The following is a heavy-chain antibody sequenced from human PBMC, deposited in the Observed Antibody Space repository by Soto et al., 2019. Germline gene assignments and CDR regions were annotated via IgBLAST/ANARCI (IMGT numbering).Heavy chain of an antibody. V-gene: IGHV1-18*01. CDR3: ARGEWLLGLDY. J-gene: IGHJ4*02. Sequence: QVQLAQSGTEVRRPGASVKVSCTASGYTFRNYGLSWVRQAPGQGLEWMGWISPYNGDTKYTQKFQGRVTMTIDTSTSTTYVELRSLRFDDTAVYYCARGEWLLGLDYWGQGTLVTVSS. D-gene: IGHD3-16*01. CDR2: ISPYNGDT. CDR1: GYTFRNYG.